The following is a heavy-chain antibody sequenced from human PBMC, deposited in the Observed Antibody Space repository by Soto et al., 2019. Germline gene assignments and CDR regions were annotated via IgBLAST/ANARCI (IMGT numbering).Heavy chain of an antibody. D-gene: IGHD2-2*01. Sequence: PGGSLRLSCAASGFTFSSYSMNWVRQAPGKGLEWVSAISGSGGSTYYADSVKGRFTISRDNSKNTLYLQMNSLRAEDTAVYYCAKKPVVVPVSAFDYWGQGTLVTVSS. V-gene: IGHV3-23*01. J-gene: IGHJ4*02. CDR1: GFTFSSYS. CDR3: AKKPVVVPVSAFDY. CDR2: ISGSGGST.